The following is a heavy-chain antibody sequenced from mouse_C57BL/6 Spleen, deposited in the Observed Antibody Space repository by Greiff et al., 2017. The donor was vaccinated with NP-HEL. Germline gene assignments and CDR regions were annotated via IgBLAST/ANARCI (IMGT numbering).Heavy chain of an antibody. CDR1: GFNIKDYY. CDR2: IDPEDGDT. J-gene: IGHJ1*03. D-gene: IGHD1-1*01. Sequence: EVKVVESGAELVRPGASVKLSCTASGFNIKDYYMHWVKQRPEQGLEWIGRIDPEDGDTEYATKFQGKATMTADTSSNTAYLQLSSLTSEDTAVYYCYYYGSRVNWYFDVWGTGTTVTVSS. CDR3: YYYGSRVNWYFDV. V-gene: IGHV14-1*01.